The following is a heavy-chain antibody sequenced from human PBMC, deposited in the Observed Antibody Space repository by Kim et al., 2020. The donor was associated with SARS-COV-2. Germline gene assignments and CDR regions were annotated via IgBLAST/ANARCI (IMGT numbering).Heavy chain of an antibody. V-gene: IGHV1-18*01. D-gene: IGHD3-16*01. J-gene: IGHJ3*02. CDR3: ARDLLGAFDI. CDR2: NT. Sequence: NTNDAQKLQGRVTMTTDTSRSTAYMELRSLRSDDTAVYYCARDLLGAFDIWGQGTMVTVSS.